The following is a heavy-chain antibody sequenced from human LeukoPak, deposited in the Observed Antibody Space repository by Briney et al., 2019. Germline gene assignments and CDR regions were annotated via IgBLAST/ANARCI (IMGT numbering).Heavy chain of an antibody. CDR1: GGPINIGGYP. CDR2: IYNSRSP. D-gene: IGHD3-22*01. V-gene: IGHV4-30-2*01. CDR3: ARDYYDSSGYYSVFDY. J-gene: IGHJ4*02. Sequence: SETLSLTCAVSGGPINIGGYPCSWIRQPPGEGLEWFGYIYNSRSPYYNPPLKSRVTISVDSAQDQFSLKRRSVSAAYTAVYYCARDYYDSSGYYSVFDYWGEGTLVTVSS.